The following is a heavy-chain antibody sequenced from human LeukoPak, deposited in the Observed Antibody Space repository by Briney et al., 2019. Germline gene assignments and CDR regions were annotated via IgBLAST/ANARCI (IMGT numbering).Heavy chain of an antibody. CDR1: GGSISSTSYY. CDR2: IYYSWDT. Sequence: GTLSLTCPVSGGSISSTSYYWGWIRQPTGQGLEWICSIYYSWDTYYNPPLKSRFTIYVDTSKNQFSLKLSPVTAADTAVYYCARTDSYGYVHDYWGQGTLVTVSS. CDR3: ARTDSYGYVHDY. V-gene: IGHV4-39*01. D-gene: IGHD5-18*01. J-gene: IGHJ4*02.